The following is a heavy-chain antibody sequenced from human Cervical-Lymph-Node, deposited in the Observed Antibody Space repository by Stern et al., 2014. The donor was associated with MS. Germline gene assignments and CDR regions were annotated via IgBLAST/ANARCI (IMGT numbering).Heavy chain of an antibody. CDR2: ITNVGST. V-gene: IGHV3-53*01. Sequence: ESGGGVIQPGGSLRLSCTASGFTVSRDYMTWVRQAPGKGLEWVSLITNVGSTFYTDSVKGRFTISRDDSKSTVYLHMTSLRAEDTAMYYCARDTSSPERSDWWGQGTLVTVSS. CDR3: ARDTSSPERSDW. CDR1: GFTVSRDY. J-gene: IGHJ4*02. D-gene: IGHD1-1*01.